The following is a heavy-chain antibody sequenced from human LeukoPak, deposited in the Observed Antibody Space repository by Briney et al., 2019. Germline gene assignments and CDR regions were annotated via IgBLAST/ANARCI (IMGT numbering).Heavy chain of an antibody. V-gene: IGHV3-9*01. J-gene: IGHJ3*02. CDR2: ISWNSGSI. CDR3: AKDNYYGSGSHMIDAFDI. D-gene: IGHD3-10*01. CDR1: GFTFDDYA. Sequence: GGSLRLSCAASGFTFDDYAMHWVRQAPGKGLEWVSGISWNSGSIGYADSVKGRFTISRDNAKNSLYLQMNSLRAEDTALYYCAKDNYYGSGSHMIDAFDIWGQGTMVTVSS.